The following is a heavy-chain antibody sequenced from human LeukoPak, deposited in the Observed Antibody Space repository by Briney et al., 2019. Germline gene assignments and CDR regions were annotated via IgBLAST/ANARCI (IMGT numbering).Heavy chain of an antibody. V-gene: IGHV1-2*02. CDR2: INPNSGGT. Sequence: ASVKVSCKASGYTFTGYYMHWVRQAPGQGLEWMGWINPNSGGTNYAQKFQGRVTMTRDTSISTAYMELSRLRSDDTAVYYCARNTYGYKFSMDVWGKGTTVTVSS. D-gene: IGHD5-24*01. CDR3: ARNTYGYKFSMDV. J-gene: IGHJ6*03. CDR1: GYTFTGYY.